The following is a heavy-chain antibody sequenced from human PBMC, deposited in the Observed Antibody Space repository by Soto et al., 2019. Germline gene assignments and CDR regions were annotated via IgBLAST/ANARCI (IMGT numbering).Heavy chain of an antibody. Sequence: SGPTIVNPTQTLTLTITFSAFSLSTSEVGVGWIRQPPGKALEWLALIYWDDDTRYSPSLRSRLTITKDTSKNQVVLVMTDMDPVDTGTYYCAHRQSSSWYQWWGRGTLVTVSS. J-gene: IGHJ4*02. CDR2: IYWDDDT. CDR3: AHRQSSSWYQW. V-gene: IGHV2-5*02. D-gene: IGHD6-13*01. CDR1: AFSLSTSEVG.